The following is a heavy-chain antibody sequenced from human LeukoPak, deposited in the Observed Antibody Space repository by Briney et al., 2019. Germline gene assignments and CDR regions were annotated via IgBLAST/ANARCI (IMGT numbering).Heavy chain of an antibody. Sequence: GGSLRLYCAASGFTFSSYWMSWFRQAPGKGLVWVSRINTDGRTTGYADSVRGRFTISRDNAKNTLYLQMNGLRAEDTAVYYCAKVLTWNTADYWGERTLDTVS. CDR1: GFTFSSYW. V-gene: IGHV3-74*01. D-gene: IGHD1/OR15-1a*01. CDR2: INTDGRTT. CDR3: AKVLTWNTADY. J-gene: IGHJ4*02.